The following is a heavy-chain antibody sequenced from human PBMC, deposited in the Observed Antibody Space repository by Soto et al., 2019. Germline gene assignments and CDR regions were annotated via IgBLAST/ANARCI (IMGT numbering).Heavy chain of an antibody. V-gene: IGHV3-23*01. CDR2: ISGSGGST. J-gene: IGHJ6*02. CDR1: GFTFSSYA. D-gene: IGHD2-2*02. Sequence: GGSLRLSCAASGFTFSSYAMSWVRQAPGKGLEWVSAISGSGGSTYYADSVKGRFTISRDNSKNTLYLQMNSLRAEDTAVYYCAKLEDCSSTSCYNYYYYGMDVWGQGTTVTVSS. CDR3: AKLEDCSSTSCYNYYYYGMDV.